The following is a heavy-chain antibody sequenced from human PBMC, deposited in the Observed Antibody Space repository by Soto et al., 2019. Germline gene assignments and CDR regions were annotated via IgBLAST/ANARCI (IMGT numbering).Heavy chain of an antibody. D-gene: IGHD3-22*01. CDR2: ISYDGSNK. CDR1: GFTFSSYV. CDR3: AKDHSSYYDSSGYYGY. J-gene: IGHJ4*02. V-gene: IGHV3-30*18. Sequence: PVGSLRLSCAASGFTFSSYVMHWVRQAPGKGLEWVAVISYDGSNKYYADSVKGRFTISRDNSKNTLYLQMNSLRAEDTAVYYCAKDHSSYYDSSGYYGYWGQGTLVTVPQ.